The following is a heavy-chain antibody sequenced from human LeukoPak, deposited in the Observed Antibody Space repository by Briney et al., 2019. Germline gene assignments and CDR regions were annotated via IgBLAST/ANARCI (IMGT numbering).Heavy chain of an antibody. V-gene: IGHV4-39*07. Sequence: SETMSLTCTVSGGSISSSSYYWGWIRQPPGKGLEWIGSIYYSGSTYYNPSLKSRVTISVDTSKNQFSLKLSSVTAADTAVYYCARGGGSSGWPDPTSAFDIWGQGTMVTVSS. CDR2: IYYSGST. D-gene: IGHD6-19*01. J-gene: IGHJ3*02. CDR3: ARGGGSSGWPDPTSAFDI. CDR1: GGSISSSSYY.